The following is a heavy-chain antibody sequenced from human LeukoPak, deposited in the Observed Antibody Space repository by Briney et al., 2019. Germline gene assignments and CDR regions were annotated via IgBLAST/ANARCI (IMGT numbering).Heavy chain of an antibody. CDR3: ARAYQWLRLLVDY. D-gene: IGHD5-12*01. CDR1: GYTFTGYY. Sequence: GASVKVSCKASGYTFTGYYMHWVRQAPGQGLEWMGWISPNSGGTNYAQNFQGRVTMTRDTSISTAYMELSRLRSDDTAVYYCARAYQWLRLLVDYWGQGTLVTVSS. V-gene: IGHV1-2*02. J-gene: IGHJ4*02. CDR2: ISPNSGGT.